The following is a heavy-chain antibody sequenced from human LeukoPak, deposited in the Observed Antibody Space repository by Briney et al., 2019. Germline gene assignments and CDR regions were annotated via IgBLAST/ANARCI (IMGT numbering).Heavy chain of an antibody. J-gene: IGHJ6*02. V-gene: IGHV1-69*13. CDR2: IIPIFGTA. CDR1: GGTFISYA. D-gene: IGHD3-9*01. Sequence: ASVKVSCKASGGTFISYAISWVRQAPGQGLEWMGGIIPIFGTANYAQKFQGRVTITADESTSTAYMELSSLRSEDTAVYYCALGLRHFDWLFDPYYYYYYGMDVWGQGTTVTVSS. CDR3: ALGLRHFDWLFDPYYYYYYGMDV.